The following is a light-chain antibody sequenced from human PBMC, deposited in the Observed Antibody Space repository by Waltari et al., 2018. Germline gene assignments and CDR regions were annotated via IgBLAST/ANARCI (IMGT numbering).Light chain of an antibody. CDR1: QSVLYSSNNKNY. CDR2: WAS. CDR3: QQYYTTPLT. J-gene: IGKJ4*01. V-gene: IGKV4-1*01. Sequence: DIVMTQSPASLAVSLGERATINCKSSQSVLYSSNNKNYLAWYQHRPGQPPKLLIYWASTRESGVPDRFSGSGSGTDFTHTVSSLQAEDVAVYYCQQYYTTPLTFGGGTRVEIK.